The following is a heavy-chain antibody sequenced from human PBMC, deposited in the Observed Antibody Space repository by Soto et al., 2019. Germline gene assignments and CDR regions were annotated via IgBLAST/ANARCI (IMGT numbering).Heavy chain of an antibody. J-gene: IGHJ4*02. CDR1: GLDFSDYY. CDR3: VRDYPPYASSGVS. Sequence: GCRQLSCKASGLDFSDYYMGWIRQAPGKGLEWLSHISSNSNNTNYADPVKGRFTISRDNAKNSPFLQMNSLRAEDTAVYYCVRDYPPYASSGVSWGQGIPVSV. V-gene: IGHV3-11*06. D-gene: IGHD3-22*01. CDR2: ISSNSNNT.